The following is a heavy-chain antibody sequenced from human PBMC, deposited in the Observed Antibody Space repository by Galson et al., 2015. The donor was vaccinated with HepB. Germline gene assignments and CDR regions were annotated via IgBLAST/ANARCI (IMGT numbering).Heavy chain of an antibody. V-gene: IGHV3-11*05. J-gene: IGHJ3*02. CDR2: ISSSSSYT. CDR1: GFTFSDYS. D-gene: IGHD3-10*01. CDR3: ATEGILWFGELLGAFDI. Sequence: SLRLSCAASGFTFSDYSMSWIRQAPGKGLEWVSYISSSSSYTIYADSLKGRFTISRDHAKNSLYLKMNSLGAEDTAVYYCATEGILWFGELLGAFDIWGKGTMVTVSS.